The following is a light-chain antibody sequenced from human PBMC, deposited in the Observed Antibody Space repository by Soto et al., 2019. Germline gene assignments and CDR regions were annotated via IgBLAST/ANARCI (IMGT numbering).Light chain of an antibody. V-gene: IGLV2-23*02. CDR2: EVT. CDR1: SSDVGTYNL. Sequence: QSALAQPASVSGSPEQSVTISCTGTSSDVGTYNLVSWYQQHPSKAPKLIIYEVTERPSGVSNRFSGSKFGNTASLTISGLLPEDEADYYCCSYGGRSAPPYVFGPRSKVAVL. J-gene: IGLJ1*01. CDR3: CSYGGRSAPPYV.